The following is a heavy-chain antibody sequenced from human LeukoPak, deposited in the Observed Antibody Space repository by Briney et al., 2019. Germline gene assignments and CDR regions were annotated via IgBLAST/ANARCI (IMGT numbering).Heavy chain of an antibody. CDR3: ARTGKLRYFDWLLSPYYFDY. V-gene: IGHV4-4*07. CDR1: GGSISSYY. Sequence: SETLSLTCTVSGGSISSYYWSWIRQPAGKGLEWIGRIYTSGSTNYNPSLKSRVTMSVDTSKNQFSLKLSSVTAADTAVYYCARTGKLRYFDWLLSPYYFDYWGQGTLVTVSS. CDR2: IYTSGST. D-gene: IGHD3-9*01. J-gene: IGHJ4*02.